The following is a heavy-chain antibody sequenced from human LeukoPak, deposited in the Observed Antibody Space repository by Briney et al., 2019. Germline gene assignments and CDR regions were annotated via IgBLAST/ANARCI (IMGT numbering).Heavy chain of an antibody. CDR3: ARVGSPDAFDI. J-gene: IGHJ3*02. CDR1: GGSFSGYY. V-gene: IGHV4-34*01. D-gene: IGHD3-10*01. CDR2: INHSGST. Sequence: SETLSLTCAVYGGSFSGYYWSWIRQPPGKGLEWIGEINHSGSTNYNPSLKSRVTISVDTSKNQFSLKLSPVTAADTAVYYCARVGSPDAFDIWGQGTMVTVSS.